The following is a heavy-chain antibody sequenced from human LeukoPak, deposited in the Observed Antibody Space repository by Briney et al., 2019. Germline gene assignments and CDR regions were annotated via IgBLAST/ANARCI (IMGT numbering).Heavy chain of an antibody. J-gene: IGHJ6*02. CDR2: VYWNGVDK. CDR1: GFTFGSSA. V-gene: IGHV3-9*01. CDR3: SKDISAGGLDV. Sequence: PGGSLRLSCAASGFTFGSSALNWVRQAPGKGLEWVAGVYWNGVDKGYADSVKGRFTIFRDNAKDSMYLQMNSLTIEDTALYYCSKDISAGGLDVWGPGTPVTVSS. D-gene: IGHD3-16*02.